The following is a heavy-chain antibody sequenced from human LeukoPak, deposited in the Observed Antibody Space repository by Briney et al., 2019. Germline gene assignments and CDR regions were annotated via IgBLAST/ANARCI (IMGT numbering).Heavy chain of an antibody. CDR1: GYTFTSYD. Sequence: ASVKVSCKASGYTFTSYDINWVRQATGQGLEWMGWMNPNSGNTGYAQKFQGRVTITRNTSISTAYMELSSLRSEDTAVYYCARGDSSGWSYYYYYYMDVWGKGTTVTVSS. J-gene: IGHJ6*03. CDR3: ARGDSSGWSYYYYYYMDV. V-gene: IGHV1-8*03. D-gene: IGHD6-19*01. CDR2: MNPNSGNT.